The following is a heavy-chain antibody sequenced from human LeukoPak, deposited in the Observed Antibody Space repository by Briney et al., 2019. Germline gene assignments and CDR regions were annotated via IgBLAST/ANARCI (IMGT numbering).Heavy chain of an antibody. V-gene: IGHV5-51*01. Sequence: GESLKISCQGSGYSFTSYWIGWVRQMPGKGLEWMGIIYPGDSDTRYSPSFQGQVTISADKSISTAYLQWSSLKASDTAMYYCARTSLLNYYDTSGYSDYWGQGTLVTVSS. CDR1: GYSFTSYW. D-gene: IGHD3-22*01. CDR3: ARTSLLNYYDTSGYSDY. J-gene: IGHJ4*02. CDR2: IYPGDSDT.